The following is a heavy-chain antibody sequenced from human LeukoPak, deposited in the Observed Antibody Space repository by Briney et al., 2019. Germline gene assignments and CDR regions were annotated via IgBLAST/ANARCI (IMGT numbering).Heavy chain of an antibody. D-gene: IGHD4-17*01. Sequence: GASVKVSCKASGYTFISYAVSWVRPAPGQGLEWMGWISAYTGNTNSAQKFQGRVAMTTDTSTSTAYMELRSLRSDDTAVYYCARGRFGDFVYFDYWGQGTLVTVSS. CDR3: ARGRFGDFVYFDY. CDR1: GYTFISYA. V-gene: IGHV1-18*01. CDR2: ISAYTGNT. J-gene: IGHJ4*02.